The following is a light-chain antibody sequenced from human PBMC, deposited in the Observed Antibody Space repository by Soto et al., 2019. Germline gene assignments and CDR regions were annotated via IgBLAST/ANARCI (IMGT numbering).Light chain of an antibody. Sequence: QSALTQPASVSGSPGQSITISCTGTNSDVGGYDYVSWYQQHPGKAPKLMIYEVSHRPSGVSNRFSGSRSGNTASLTSSGLQAEDEADYYCSSYTSSTTLGVFGGGTKVPVL. CDR2: EVS. CDR1: NSDVGGYDY. V-gene: IGLV2-14*01. CDR3: SSYTSSTTLGV. J-gene: IGLJ3*02.